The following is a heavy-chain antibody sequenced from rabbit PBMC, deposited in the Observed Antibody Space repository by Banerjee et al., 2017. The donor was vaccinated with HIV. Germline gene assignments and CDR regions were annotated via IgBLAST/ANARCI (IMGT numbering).Heavy chain of an antibody. V-gene: IGHV1S45*01. CDR3: ARDLAGVIGWNFGL. J-gene: IGHJ3*01. CDR2: IYGGDSGTT. D-gene: IGHD4-1*01. CDR1: GFSFSSSYW. Sequence: QEQLEESGGDLVKPEGSLTLTCTASGFSFSSSYWICWVRQAPGKGLELIGCIYGGDSGTTWYASWVNGRFTTSRTSSTTVTLQMTSLTVADTATYFCARDLAGVIGWNFGLWGQGTLVTVS.